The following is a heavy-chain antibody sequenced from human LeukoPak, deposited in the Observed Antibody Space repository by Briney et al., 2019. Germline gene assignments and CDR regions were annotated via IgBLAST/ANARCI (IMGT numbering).Heavy chain of an antibody. V-gene: IGHV3-7*03. CDR1: GFIFSNYW. CDR3: VGDYGDY. D-gene: IGHD4-17*01. Sequence: SGGSLRLSCATSGFIFSNYWMSWVRQAPGKGLEWVANIKEDGSERYYVDSVKGRFTISRDNAKNSLYLQMNSLRAEDTAVYYCVGDYGDYWGQGTLVTVSS. J-gene: IGHJ4*02. CDR2: IKEDGSER.